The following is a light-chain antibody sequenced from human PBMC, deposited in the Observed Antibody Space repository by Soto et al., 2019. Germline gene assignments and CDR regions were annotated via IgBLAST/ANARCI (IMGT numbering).Light chain of an antibody. CDR1: SSDVGGYNY. V-gene: IGLV2-14*01. Sequence: QSALTQPASVSGSPGQSITMSCTGTSSDVGGYNYVSWYQQHPGKAPKLMIYEVSNRPSGVSNRFSGSKSGNTASLTISGLQAEDEADYYCSSYTSSSTLAYVFGTGTKLTVL. CDR3: SSYTSSSTLAYV. J-gene: IGLJ1*01. CDR2: EVS.